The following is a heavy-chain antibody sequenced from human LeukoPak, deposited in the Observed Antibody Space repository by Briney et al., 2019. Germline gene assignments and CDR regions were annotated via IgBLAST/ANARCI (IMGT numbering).Heavy chain of an antibody. Sequence: GGSLRLSCAASGFTFDDYGMNWVRQAPGKGLEWVSYITSSSSKIYYADSAKGRFTISRDNDKNSLYLQMNSLRDEDTAVYYCARGKDGYNSNWFDPWSQGTLVTVSS. J-gene: IGHJ5*02. CDR2: ITSSSSKI. V-gene: IGHV3-48*02. D-gene: IGHD5-24*01. CDR1: GFTFDDYG. CDR3: ARGKDGYNSNWFDP.